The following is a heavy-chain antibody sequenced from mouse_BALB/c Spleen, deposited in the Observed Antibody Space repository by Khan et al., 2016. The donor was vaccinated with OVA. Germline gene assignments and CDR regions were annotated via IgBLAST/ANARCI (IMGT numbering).Heavy chain of an antibody. V-gene: IGHV1-76*01. CDR2: IYPGTGST. CDR3: ARGGDSDEAWFAY. CDR1: GYIFTSYW. Sequence: QVQLKQSGAELVRPGASVKLSCKTSGYIFTSYWIHWVKQRSGQGLEWIARIYPGTGSTYYNEKFKGKATLTADKSSSTAYMQFSSLKSEECAVYFWARGGDSDEAWFAYWGQGTLVSVSA. J-gene: IGHJ3*01.